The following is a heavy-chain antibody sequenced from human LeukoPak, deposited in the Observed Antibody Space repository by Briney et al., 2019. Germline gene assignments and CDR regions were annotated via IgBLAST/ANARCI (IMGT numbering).Heavy chain of an antibody. J-gene: IGHJ4*02. CDR1: GYTFTSYY. D-gene: IGHD1-1*01. V-gene: IGHV1-3*01. CDR3: ARGGSGNLPYYFDY. Sequence: ASVKVSCKASGYTFTSYYMHWVRQAPGQRLEWMGWINAGNDNTKYSQKFQGRVTITRDTSASTAYMELSSLRSEDTAVFYCARGGSGNLPYYFDYWGQGTLVTVSS. CDR2: INAGNDNT.